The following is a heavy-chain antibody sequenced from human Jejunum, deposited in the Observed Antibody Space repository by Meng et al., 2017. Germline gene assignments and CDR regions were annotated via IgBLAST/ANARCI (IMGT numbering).Heavy chain of an antibody. CDR3: AKDIPVTDCSSTNCPGGLDP. J-gene: IGHJ5*02. V-gene: IGHV1-46*01. D-gene: IGHD2-2*01. Sequence: QVKRVQSEAEGQKPGASVKVSCKASGYTFTTYLIHWVRQAPGQGLEYMGIISPSSDYTKYAQKFKGRVTMTRDMSTSTVYMELSSLRSEDTAVYYCAKDIPVTDCSSTNCPGGLDPWGQGTLVTVSS. CDR2: ISPSSDYT. CDR1: GYTFTTYL.